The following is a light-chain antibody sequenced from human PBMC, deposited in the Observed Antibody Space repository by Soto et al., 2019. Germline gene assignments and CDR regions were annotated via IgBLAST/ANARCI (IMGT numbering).Light chain of an antibody. CDR1: QSVSSSY. V-gene: IGKV3-20*01. CDR2: GAS. Sequence: EIVLTQSPGTLSLSPGERATLSCRARQSVSSSYLAWYQQKPGQAPRLLIYGASSRATDIPARFSGSGSGTDFTLTISRLQSENFAVYFCQQYHIWPSWTFGQGTQVDIK. CDR3: QQYHIWPSWT. J-gene: IGKJ1*01.